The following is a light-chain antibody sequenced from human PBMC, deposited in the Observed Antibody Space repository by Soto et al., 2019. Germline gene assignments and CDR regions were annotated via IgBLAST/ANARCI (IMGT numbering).Light chain of an antibody. V-gene: IGKV3-15*01. CDR1: QSVSNN. J-gene: IGKJ4*01. CDR3: QHYNKWPLT. Sequence: IVMTQSPATLSVSPGERATLSCRASQSVSNNLAWYQQKPGQAPRLLIYFASTRATGIPARFSGSGSETEFTLTISRLQSEDFAVYYCQHYNKWPLTFGGGTKVETK. CDR2: FAS.